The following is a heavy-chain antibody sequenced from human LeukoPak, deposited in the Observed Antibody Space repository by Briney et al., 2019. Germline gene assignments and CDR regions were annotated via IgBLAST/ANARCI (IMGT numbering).Heavy chain of an antibody. V-gene: IGHV1-2*02. CDR2: INPNSGGT. Sequence: ASVKVSCKASGYTFTGYYMHWVRQAPGQGLEWMGWINPNSGGTNYAQKFQGRVTMTRDTSISTAYMELSRLRSEDTAVYYCATEGGVGATQRDYWGQGTLVTVSS. CDR1: GYTFTGYY. CDR3: ATEGGVGATQRDY. D-gene: IGHD1-26*01. J-gene: IGHJ4*02.